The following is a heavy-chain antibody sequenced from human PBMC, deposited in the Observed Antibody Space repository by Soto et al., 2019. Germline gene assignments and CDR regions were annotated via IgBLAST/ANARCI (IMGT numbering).Heavy chain of an antibody. J-gene: IGHJ6*02. CDR3: AKGGDKVFDYYYGMDV. CDR2: ISGSGGST. CDR1: GFTFSSYA. Sequence: GGSLRLSCAASGFTFSSYAMSWVRQAPGKGLEWVSAISGSGGSTYYADSVKGRFTISRDNSKNTLYLQMNSLRAEDTAVYYCAKGGDKVFDYYYGMDVWGQGTTVTVSS. D-gene: IGHD1-20*01. V-gene: IGHV3-23*01.